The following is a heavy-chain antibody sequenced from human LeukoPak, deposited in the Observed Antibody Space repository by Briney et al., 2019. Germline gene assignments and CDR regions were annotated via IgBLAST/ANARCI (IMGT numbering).Heavy chain of an antibody. D-gene: IGHD3-3*01. Sequence: ASVKVSCKASGYTFTSYTIHWVRQAPGQRLERMGWINAGNGNTKYSQEFQDRVTITRDTSASTAYMELSSLRSEDMAVYYCARARYETRIWPKSRYDYYHYMDVWGKGTTVTVSS. V-gene: IGHV1-3*03. J-gene: IGHJ6*03. CDR2: INAGNGNT. CDR3: ARARYETRIWPKSRYDYYHYMDV. CDR1: GYTFTSYT.